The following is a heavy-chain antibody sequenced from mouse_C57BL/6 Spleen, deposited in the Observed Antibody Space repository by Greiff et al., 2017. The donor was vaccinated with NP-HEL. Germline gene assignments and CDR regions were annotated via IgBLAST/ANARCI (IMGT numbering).Heavy chain of an antibody. J-gene: IGHJ4*01. CDR2: IWRGGST. CDR1: GFSLTSYG. V-gene: IGHV2-5*01. D-gene: IGHD2-4*01. Sequence: QVQLQQSGPGLVQPSQSLSITCTVSGFSLTSYGVHWVRQSPGKGLEWLGVIWRGGSTDYNAAFMSRLSITKDNSKSQVFFKMNSLQADDTAIYYCAKPYYDYVPPYAMDYWGQGTSVTVSS. CDR3: AKPYYDYVPPYAMDY.